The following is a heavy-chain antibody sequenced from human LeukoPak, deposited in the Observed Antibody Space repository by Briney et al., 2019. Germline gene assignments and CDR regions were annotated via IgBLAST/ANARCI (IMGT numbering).Heavy chain of an antibody. V-gene: IGHV4-38-2*02. D-gene: IGHD6-13*01. Sequence: PSETLSLTCTDSGYSISSGYYWGWIRPPPGKGLEWIGSIYHSGSTNYNPSLKSRVTISVDTSKNQFSLKLSSVTAADTAVYYCARLRIAAADRYYYYMDVWGKGTTVTISS. J-gene: IGHJ6*03. CDR3: ARLRIAAADRYYYYMDV. CDR1: GYSISSGYY. CDR2: IYHSGST.